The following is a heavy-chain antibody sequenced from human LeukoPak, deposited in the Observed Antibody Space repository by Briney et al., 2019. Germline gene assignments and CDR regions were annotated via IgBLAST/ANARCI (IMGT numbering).Heavy chain of an antibody. Sequence: ASVKVSCKASGYTFTSYGISWVRQAAGQGLEWMGWISAYNGNTNYEQKRQGRVSMTTDTSTSTAYMELRSLTSDDTAVYYCARDRGNNRVGATGPDVFDMWGQGTMVTVSS. D-gene: IGHD1-1*01. J-gene: IGHJ3*02. CDR3: ARDRGNNRVGATGPDVFDM. V-gene: IGHV1-18*01. CDR2: ISAYNGNT. CDR1: GYTFTSYG.